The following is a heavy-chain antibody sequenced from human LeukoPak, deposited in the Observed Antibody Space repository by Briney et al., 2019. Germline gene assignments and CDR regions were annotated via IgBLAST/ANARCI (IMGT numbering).Heavy chain of an antibody. CDR2: INHSGST. V-gene: IGHV4-34*01. Sequence: KPSETLSLICAVYGGSFSGYYWSWIRQPPGKGLEWIGEINHSGSTNYSPSLKSRVTISVDTSKNQFSLKLSSVTAADTAVYYCARGRGVGGSGSYYLIDYWGQGTLVTVSS. D-gene: IGHD3-10*01. CDR1: GGSFSGYY. CDR3: ARGRGVGGSGSYYLIDY. J-gene: IGHJ4*02.